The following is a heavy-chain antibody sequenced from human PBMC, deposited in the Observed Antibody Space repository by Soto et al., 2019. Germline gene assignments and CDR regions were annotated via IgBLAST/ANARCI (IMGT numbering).Heavy chain of an antibody. CDR1: GYTFTSYG. Sequence: ASVKVSCKASGYTFTSYGISWVRQAPGQGLEWMGWISAYNGNTNYAQKLQGRVTMTTDKSTSTAYMELSSLRSEDTAVYYCASGKYQLLWLGYWGQGTLVTVSS. J-gene: IGHJ4*02. D-gene: IGHD2-2*01. CDR2: ISAYNGNT. V-gene: IGHV1-18*01. CDR3: ASGKYQLLWLGY.